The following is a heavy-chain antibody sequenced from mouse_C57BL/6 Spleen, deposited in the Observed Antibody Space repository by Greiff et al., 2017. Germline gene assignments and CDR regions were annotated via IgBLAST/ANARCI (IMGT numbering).Heavy chain of an antibody. CDR2: IYPGDGDT. J-gene: IGHJ2*01. CDR1: GYAFSSSW. V-gene: IGHV1-82*01. Sequence: VQLQQSGPELVKPGASVKISCKASGYAFSSSWMNWVKQRPGKGLEWIGRIYPGDGDTNYNGKFKGKATLTADKSSSTAYMQLSSLTSEDSAVYFCARSKTTVVLDDWGQGTTLTVSS. CDR3: ARSKTTVVLDD. D-gene: IGHD1-1*01.